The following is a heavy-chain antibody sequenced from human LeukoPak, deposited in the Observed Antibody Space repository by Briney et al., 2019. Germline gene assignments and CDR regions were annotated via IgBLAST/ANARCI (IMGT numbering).Heavy chain of an antibody. D-gene: IGHD1-26*01. CDR1: GGSLSGYY. CDR2: INHSGST. CDR3: ARDSGSYSDFDY. J-gene: IGHJ4*02. Sequence: SETLSLTCAVYGGSLSGYYWSWIRQPPGKGLEWIGEINHSGSTNYNPSLKSRVTISVDTSKNQFSLKLSSATAADTAVYYCARDSGSYSDFDYWGQGTLVTVSS. V-gene: IGHV4-34*01.